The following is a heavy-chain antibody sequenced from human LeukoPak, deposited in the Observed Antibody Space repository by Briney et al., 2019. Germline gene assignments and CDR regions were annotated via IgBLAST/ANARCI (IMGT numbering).Heavy chain of an antibody. CDR3: ARGGRIVGATTGSIDY. D-gene: IGHD1-26*01. V-gene: IGHV3-21*01. CDR2: VSSSSTYI. J-gene: IGHJ4*02. Sequence: GGSLRLSCAASGFTFNAYSMNWVRQAPGKGLEWVSSVSSSSTYIYYADSVKGRFTISRDDAKTSLYLQMNSLRAEDTAVYYCARGGRIVGATTGSIDYWGQGTLVTVSS. CDR1: GFTFNAYS.